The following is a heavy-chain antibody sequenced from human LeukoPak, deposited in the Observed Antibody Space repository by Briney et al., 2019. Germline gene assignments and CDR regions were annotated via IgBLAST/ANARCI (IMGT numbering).Heavy chain of an antibody. V-gene: IGHV3-30-3*01. D-gene: IGHD2-21*02. Sequence: GRSLRLSCTASGFIFSTYSLHWVRQAPGKGLEWVAIISDDGSKSFYAESVEGRLTISRDNSKNTLFLHMNSLRVEDTAIYYCARSESRHSGYCFLIDSWGQGTLVTVSA. J-gene: IGHJ4*02. CDR1: GFIFSTYS. CDR2: ISDDGSKS. CDR3: ARSESRHSGYCFLIDS.